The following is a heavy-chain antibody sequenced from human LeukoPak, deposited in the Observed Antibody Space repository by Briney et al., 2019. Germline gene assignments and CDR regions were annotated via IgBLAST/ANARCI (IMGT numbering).Heavy chain of an antibody. CDR1: GGTFSSYA. CDR3: ASRLYCSNTRCRNFPFAY. D-gene: IGHD2-2*01. Sequence: GASVKVSCKASGGTFSSYAINWVRQAPGQGLEWMEGIIPIFGTANYAQKFQDRVTITADESTSTAYMELSSLRSEDTAIYYCASRLYCSNTRCRNFPFAYWGQGTLVTVSS. CDR2: IIPIFGTA. V-gene: IGHV1-69*13. J-gene: IGHJ4*02.